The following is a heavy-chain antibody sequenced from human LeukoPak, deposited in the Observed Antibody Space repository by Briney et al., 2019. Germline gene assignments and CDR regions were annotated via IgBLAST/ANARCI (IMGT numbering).Heavy chain of an antibody. D-gene: IGHD4-17*01. V-gene: IGHV1-46*01. CDR3: ARGVHGDYGLGV. CDR1: GYTFTSYG. Sequence: ASVKVSCKASGYTFTSYGISWVRQAPGQGLEWMGIINPSGGSTSYAQKFQGRVTMTRDTSTSTVYMELSSLRSEDTAVYYCARGVHGDYGLGVWGQGTTVTVSS. J-gene: IGHJ6*02. CDR2: INPSGGST.